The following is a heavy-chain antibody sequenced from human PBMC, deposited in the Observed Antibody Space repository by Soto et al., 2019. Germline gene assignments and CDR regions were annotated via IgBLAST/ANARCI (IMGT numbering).Heavy chain of an antibody. J-gene: IGHJ5*02. CDR2: IYHSGST. CDR3: ARDSLTGNYFDP. D-gene: IGHD1-7*01. Sequence: SETLSLTCAVSGGSISSGGYSWSWIRQPPGKGLEWIGYIYHSGSTYYNPSLKSRVTISVDRSTNQFSLNLSSVAAADTAVYYCARDSLTGNYFDPWGQGTLVTVSS. V-gene: IGHV4-30-2*01. CDR1: GGSISSGGYS.